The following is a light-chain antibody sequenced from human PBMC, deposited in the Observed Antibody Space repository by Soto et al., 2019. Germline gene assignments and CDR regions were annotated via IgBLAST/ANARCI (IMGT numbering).Light chain of an antibody. V-gene: IGKV3-15*01. CDR1: QSISYN. J-gene: IGKJ1*01. Sequence: EIVMTQSPATLSVSPGERATLSCRASQSISYNLAWYQQKPGQAPRVLIYSASTRATGIPARFSGSGSGTEFTLTISRLEPEDFAVYYCQQYGSSGTFGQGTKVDIK. CDR3: QQYGSSGT. CDR2: SAS.